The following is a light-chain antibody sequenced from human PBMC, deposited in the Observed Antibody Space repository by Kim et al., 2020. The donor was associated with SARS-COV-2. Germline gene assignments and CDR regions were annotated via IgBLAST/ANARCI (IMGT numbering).Light chain of an antibody. V-gene: IGKV3-15*01. CDR2: DAA. CDR1: QSLRSD. Sequence: SPGERGTPSCRASQSLRSDLAGDQQRPGQAPRLLIYDAATRATGIPARFSGSGSGTDFSLTSSSLQSEDFGIYYCQQYNVWPLTFGGGTKVDIK. CDR3: QQYNVWPLT. J-gene: IGKJ4*01.